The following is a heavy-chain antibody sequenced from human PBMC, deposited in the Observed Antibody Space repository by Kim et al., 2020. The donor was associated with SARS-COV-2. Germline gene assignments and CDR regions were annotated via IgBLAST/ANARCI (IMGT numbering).Heavy chain of an antibody. Sequence: YVQKFQGRVTMTRKTSMGTAYMELSSLRSEDTAVYYCARGRQWLVDGGFDPWGQGTLVTVSS. V-gene: IGHV1-8*01. J-gene: IGHJ5*02. D-gene: IGHD6-19*01. CDR3: ARGRQWLVDGGFDP.